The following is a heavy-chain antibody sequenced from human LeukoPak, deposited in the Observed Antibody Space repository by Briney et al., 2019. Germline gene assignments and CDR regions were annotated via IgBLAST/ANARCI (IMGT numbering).Heavy chain of an antibody. D-gene: IGHD2-2*01. V-gene: IGHV4-34*01. CDR2: INHSGST. CDR1: GGSFSGYY. Sequence: SETLSITCAVYGGSFSGYYWSWIRQPPGKGLEWIGEINHSGSTNYNPSLKSRVTISVDTSKNQFSLKLSSVTAADTAVYYCARTLGYCSSTSCYAETDYWGQGTLVTVSS. J-gene: IGHJ4*02. CDR3: ARTLGYCSSTSCYAETDY.